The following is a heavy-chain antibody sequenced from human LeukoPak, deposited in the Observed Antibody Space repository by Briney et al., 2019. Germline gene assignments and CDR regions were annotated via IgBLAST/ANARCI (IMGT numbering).Heavy chain of an antibody. CDR3: ARDGGSGYDSMVIDY. D-gene: IGHD5-12*01. CDR1: GGSISSGGYY. Sequence: SQTLSLTCTVPGGSISSGGYYWSWIRQHPGKGLEWIGYIYYSGSTYYNPSLKSRVTISVDTSKNQFSLKLSSVTAADTAVYYCARDGGSGYDSMVIDYWGQGTLVTVSS. CDR2: IYYSGST. J-gene: IGHJ4*02. V-gene: IGHV4-31*03.